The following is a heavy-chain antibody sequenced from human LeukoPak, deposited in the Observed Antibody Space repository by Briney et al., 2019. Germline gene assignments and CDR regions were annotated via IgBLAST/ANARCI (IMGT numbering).Heavy chain of an antibody. D-gene: IGHD3-3*01. Sequence: SETLSLTCTVSGGSISSYYWSWIRQPPGKGLEWIGYIYYSGSTNYNPSLKSRVTVSVDTSKNQFSLKLSSVTAADTAVYYCAREPYYDFWSGYYQRPPHYYYMDVWGKGTTVTVSS. CDR2: IYYSGST. V-gene: IGHV4-59*12. CDR1: GGSISSYY. CDR3: AREPYYDFWSGYYQRPPHYYYMDV. J-gene: IGHJ6*03.